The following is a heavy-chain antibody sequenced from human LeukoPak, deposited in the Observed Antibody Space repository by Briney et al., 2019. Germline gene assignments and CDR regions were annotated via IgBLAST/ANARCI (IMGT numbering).Heavy chain of an antibody. V-gene: IGHV1-2*02. J-gene: IGHJ4*02. Sequence: ASVKVSCKASGYTFTGYYMHWVRHAPGQGLEWMGWINPNSGGTNYAQKFQGRVTMTRDTSISTAYMELSRLRSDDTAVYYCARASVQLEPYFDHWGQGTLVTVSS. CDR2: INPNSGGT. CDR1: GYTFTGYY. D-gene: IGHD1-1*01. CDR3: ARASVQLEPYFDH.